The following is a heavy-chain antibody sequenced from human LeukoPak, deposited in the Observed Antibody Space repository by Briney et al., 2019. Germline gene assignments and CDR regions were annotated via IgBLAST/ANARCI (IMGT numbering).Heavy chain of an antibody. CDR3: ARVEWFGESDDAFDI. Sequence: SETLSLTCTVSGGSISSYYWSWIRQPPGKRLEWIVYIYYSGSTNYNPSLKSRVTISVDTSKNQFSLKLSSVTAADTAVYYCARVEWFGESDDAFDIWGQGTMVTVSS. D-gene: IGHD3-10*01. CDR2: IYYSGST. J-gene: IGHJ3*02. CDR1: GGSISSYY. V-gene: IGHV4-59*01.